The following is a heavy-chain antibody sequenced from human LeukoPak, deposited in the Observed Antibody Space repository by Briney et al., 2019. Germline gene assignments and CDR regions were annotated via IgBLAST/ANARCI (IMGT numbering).Heavy chain of an antibody. CDR2: ISSSGGTI. Sequence: GGSLRLSCAASGFTFSSYSITWVRQAPGKGLEWVSYISSSGGTIYYADSLKGRFAISRDNAKNSLFLQMNSLRAEDTAVYYCARVVVPAALDYWGQGTLVTVSS. V-gene: IGHV3-48*04. D-gene: IGHD2-2*01. J-gene: IGHJ4*02. CDR1: GFTFSSYS. CDR3: ARVVVPAALDY.